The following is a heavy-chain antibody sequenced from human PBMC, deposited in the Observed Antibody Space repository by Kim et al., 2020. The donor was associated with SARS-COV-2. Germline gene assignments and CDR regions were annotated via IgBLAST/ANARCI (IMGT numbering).Heavy chain of an antibody. CDR1: GGTFSSYA. Sequence: SVKVSCKASGGTFSSYAISWVRQAPGQGLEWMGGIIPIFGTANYAQKFQGRVTITADESTSTAYMELSSLRSEDTAVYYCAREETGTTGHFDYWGQGTLVTVSS. V-gene: IGHV1-69*13. J-gene: IGHJ4*02. CDR2: IIPIFGTA. D-gene: IGHD1-7*01. CDR3: AREETGTTGHFDY.